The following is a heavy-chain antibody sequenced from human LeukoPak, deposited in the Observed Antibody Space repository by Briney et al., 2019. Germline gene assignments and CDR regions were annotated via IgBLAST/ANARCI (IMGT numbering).Heavy chain of an antibody. V-gene: IGHV1-18*01. CDR1: GYTFTSYG. CDR2: ISAYNGNT. J-gene: IGHJ4*02. CDR3: ARDTPTGIVGATLDY. Sequence: GASVKVSCKASGYTFTSYGISWVRQAPGQGLEWMGWISAYNGNTNYAQKLQGRVTMTTDTSTSTAYMELRSLRSDDTAVYYCARDTPTGIVGATLDYWGQGTLVTVSS. D-gene: IGHD1-26*01.